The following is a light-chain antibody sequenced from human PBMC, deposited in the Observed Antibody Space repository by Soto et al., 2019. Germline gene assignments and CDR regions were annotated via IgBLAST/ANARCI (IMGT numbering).Light chain of an antibody. CDR2: EVD. CDR1: SDDIGTYNY. V-gene: IGLV2-8*01. CDR3: SAFVHKNNLI. J-gene: IGLJ2*01. Sequence: QSVLTRPPSASGSPGQTVTISCTGTSDDIGTYNYVSWYQQHAGNVPKLIIFEVDKRPSGVPNRFSGSKSGNTASLTISGLRAEDEADYYCSAFVHKNNLIFGGGTKVTVL.